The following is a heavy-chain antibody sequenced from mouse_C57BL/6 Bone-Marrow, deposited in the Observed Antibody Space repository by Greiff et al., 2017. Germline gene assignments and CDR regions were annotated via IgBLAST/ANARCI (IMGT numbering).Heavy chain of an antibody. CDR1: GYTFTSYD. Sequence: VKLMESGPELVKPGASVKLSCKASGYTFTSYDINWVKQRPGQGLEWIGWIYPRDGSSTYNEKFKGKATLTVDTSSSTAYMELHSLTSEDSAVYFCALVATSNWYFDVWGTGTTVTVSS. CDR2: IYPRDGSS. CDR3: ALVATSNWYFDV. D-gene: IGHD1-1*01. J-gene: IGHJ1*03. V-gene: IGHV1-85*01.